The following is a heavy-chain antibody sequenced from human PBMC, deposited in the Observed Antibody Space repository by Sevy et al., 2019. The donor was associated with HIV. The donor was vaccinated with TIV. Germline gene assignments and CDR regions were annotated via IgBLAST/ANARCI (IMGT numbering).Heavy chain of an antibody. D-gene: IGHD3-3*01. J-gene: IGHJ6*02. CDR1: GFTFSSYA. V-gene: IGHV3-30-3*01. Sequence: GGSLRLSCAASGFTFSSYAMHWVRQAPGKGLEWVEVISYDGSNKYYADSVKGRFTISRDNSKNTLYLQMNSLRAEDTAVYYCARGYDFWSGSRGYLPYGMDVWGQGTTVTVSS. CDR2: ISYDGSNK. CDR3: ARGYDFWSGSRGYLPYGMDV.